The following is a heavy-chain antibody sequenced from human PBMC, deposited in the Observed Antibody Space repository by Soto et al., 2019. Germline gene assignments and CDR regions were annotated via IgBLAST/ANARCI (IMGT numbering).Heavy chain of an antibody. V-gene: IGHV3-33*01. CDR1: GFTFSSYG. CDR3: ARDSVAVYYYYGMDV. Sequence: GGSLRLSCAASGFTFSSYGMHWVRQAPGKGLEWVAVIWYDGSNKYYADSVKGRFTISRDNSKNTLYLQMNSLRAEDAAVYYCARDSVAVYYYYGMDVWGQGTTVTVSS. CDR2: IWYDGSNK. J-gene: IGHJ6*02. D-gene: IGHD6-19*01.